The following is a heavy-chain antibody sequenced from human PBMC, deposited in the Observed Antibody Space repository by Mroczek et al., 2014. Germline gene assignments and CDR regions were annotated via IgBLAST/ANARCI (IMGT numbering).Heavy chain of an antibody. Sequence: VQLVETGAGLLKPSETLSLTCAVYGGSFSGYYWSWIRQPPGKGLEWIGEINHSGSTNYNPPLKSRVTISVDTSKNQFSLKLSSVTAADTAVYYCAVGTTRALHDYWGQGTLVHRLL. CDR2: INHSGST. D-gene: IGHD1-1*01. V-gene: IGHV4-34*01. CDR3: AVGTTRALHDY. CDR1: GGSFSGYY. J-gene: IGHJ4*02.